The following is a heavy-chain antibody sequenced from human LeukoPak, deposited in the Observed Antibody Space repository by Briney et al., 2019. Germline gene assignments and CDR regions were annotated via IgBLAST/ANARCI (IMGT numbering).Heavy chain of an antibody. D-gene: IGHD3-10*01. J-gene: IGHJ4*02. CDR1: GGSISSHY. CDR3: ARLWFGESFYDY. V-gene: IGHV4-34*01. Sequence: MASETLSLTCTVSGGSISSHYWSWIRQPPGKGLEWIGEINHSGSTNYSPSLKSRVTISVDTSKNQFSLKLSSVTAADTAVYYCARLWFGESFYDYWGQGTLVTVSS. CDR2: INHSGST.